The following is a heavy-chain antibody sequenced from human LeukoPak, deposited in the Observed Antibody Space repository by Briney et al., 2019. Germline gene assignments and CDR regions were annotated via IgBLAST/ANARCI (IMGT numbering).Heavy chain of an antibody. CDR2: IDWDDDK. CDR1: GFTFSSYGM. D-gene: IGHD6-19*01. J-gene: IGHJ4*02. V-gene: IGHV2-70*11. Sequence: LRLSCAASGFTFSSYGMSWIRQPPGKALEWLARIDWDDDKYYSTSLKTRLTISKDTSKNQVVLTMTNMDPVDTATYYCARSSSGWYYFDYWGQGTLVTVSS. CDR3: ARSSSGWYYFDY.